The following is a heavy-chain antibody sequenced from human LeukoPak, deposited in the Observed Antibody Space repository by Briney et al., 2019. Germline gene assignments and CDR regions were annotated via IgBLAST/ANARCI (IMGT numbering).Heavy chain of an antibody. CDR1: GASMRSYF. V-gene: IGHV4-59*01. CDR2: ISNIGTT. D-gene: IGHD3-9*01. J-gene: IGHJ3*01. CDR3: TRDRSALDT. Sequence: PSETLSLTCTVSGASMRSYFWTWIRQSPGKGLEWIGYISNIGTTNYNPSLKSRVTISGDMSKNQFSLRLSSVTAADTAVYWCTRDRSALDTWGQGTKVTVSS.